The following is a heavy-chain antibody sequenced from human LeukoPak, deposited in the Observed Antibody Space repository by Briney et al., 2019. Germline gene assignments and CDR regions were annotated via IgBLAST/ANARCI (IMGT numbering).Heavy chain of an antibody. V-gene: IGHV6-1*01. J-gene: IGHJ4*02. CDR1: GDSVSSNSAA. CDR2: TYYRSKWYN. Sequence: SQTLSLTCAISGDSVSSNSAAWTWIRQSPSRGLEWLGRTYYRSKWYNGYAVSVKSRITINPDTSKNQFSLQLNSVTPEDTAVYYCARGTYDSSGYYLGNFDYWGQGTLVTVSS. CDR3: ARGTYDSSGYYLGNFDY. D-gene: IGHD3-22*01.